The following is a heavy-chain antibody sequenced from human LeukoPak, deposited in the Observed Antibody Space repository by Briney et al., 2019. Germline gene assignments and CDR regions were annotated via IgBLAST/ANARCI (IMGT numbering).Heavy chain of an antibody. Sequence: GGSLRLSCVASGFTFNNYYMTWVRQAPGKGLKWVSTIGGSDGSTYYADSVKGRFTISRDNAKNTQSLQMSSLRTEDTAIYYCVKDRYVARGDYLDFWGQGTLVTVSS. CDR2: IGGSDGST. CDR1: GFTFNNYY. CDR3: VKDRYVARGDYLDF. V-gene: IGHV3-23*01. D-gene: IGHD3-10*01. J-gene: IGHJ4*02.